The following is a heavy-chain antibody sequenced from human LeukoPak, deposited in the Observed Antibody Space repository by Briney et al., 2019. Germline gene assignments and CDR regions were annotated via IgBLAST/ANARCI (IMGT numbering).Heavy chain of an antibody. Sequence: GGSLRLSCAGSGFTFSTYRMAWVRQAPGKGLEWVANIKGDESAKHQADSVKGRFTISRDNAQSSVFLQMNSLRGEDTAVYYCARDVGGSLDYWGQGTLVTVSS. V-gene: IGHV3-7*01. CDR3: ARDVGGSLDY. CDR2: IKGDESAK. J-gene: IGHJ4*02. CDR1: GFTFSTYR. D-gene: IGHD1-26*01.